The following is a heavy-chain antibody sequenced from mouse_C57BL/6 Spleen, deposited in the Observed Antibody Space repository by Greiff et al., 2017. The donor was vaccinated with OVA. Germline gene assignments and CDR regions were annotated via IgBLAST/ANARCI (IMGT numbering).Heavy chain of an antibody. Sequence: QVQLKESGAELVKPGASVKMSCKASGYTFTSYWITWVKQRPGQGLEWIGDIYPGSGSANYNEKFKSKATLTVDTSSSTAYMQLSSLTSEDSAVYYCARSYDYDVGDYYAMDYWGQGTSVTVSS. D-gene: IGHD2-4*01. CDR1: GYTFTSYW. V-gene: IGHV1-55*01. CDR3: ARSYDYDVGDYYAMDY. J-gene: IGHJ4*01. CDR2: IYPGSGSA.